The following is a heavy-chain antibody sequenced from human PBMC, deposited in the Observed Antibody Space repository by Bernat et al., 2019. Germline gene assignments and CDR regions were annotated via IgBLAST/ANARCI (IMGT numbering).Heavy chain of an antibody. CDR3: ATVGRSIRPGY. J-gene: IGHJ4*02. D-gene: IGHD3-3*02. CDR1: GFTVSSDY. Sequence: EVQLVETGGGLIQPGGSLRLSCAASGFTVSSDYMSWLRQAPGKGLEWVSIIYNGGTTDYAGSVKGRFTISRDNTRNSLFLQMNSLRVDDTAAYYCATVGRSIRPGYWGQGILVTVSS. V-gene: IGHV3-53*02. CDR2: IYNGGTT.